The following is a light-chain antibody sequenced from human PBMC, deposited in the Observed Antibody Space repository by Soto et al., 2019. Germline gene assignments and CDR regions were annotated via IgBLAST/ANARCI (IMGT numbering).Light chain of an antibody. V-gene: IGKV1-33*01. J-gene: IGKJ5*01. CDR3: QQYDSLPLT. Sequence: DIQMTQSPSSLSASVGDRLTITCQASKDIANYLNWYQQKPGKAPKLLIYDALNLQTGVPSRFSGSGSGTDFTFSISSLQPEEIGTYYCQQYDSLPLTFGQGTRLEIK. CDR1: KDIANY. CDR2: DAL.